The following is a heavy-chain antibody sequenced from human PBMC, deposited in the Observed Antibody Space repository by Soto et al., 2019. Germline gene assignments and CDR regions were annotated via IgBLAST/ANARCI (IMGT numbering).Heavy chain of an antibody. CDR3: ARIKWGLDYYNGMDV. CDR2: INPKSAAT. J-gene: IGHJ6*02. D-gene: IGHD1-26*01. CDR1: GYSVSDYF. Sequence: GASVKVSCKASGYSVSDYFIQWVRQAPGQRLEWVAWINPKSAATNYAKKFQGRVSLTWDTSFSTAYMELTRLRPDDTAVYYCARIKWGLDYYNGMDVWGQGTTVTVSS. V-gene: IGHV1-2*02.